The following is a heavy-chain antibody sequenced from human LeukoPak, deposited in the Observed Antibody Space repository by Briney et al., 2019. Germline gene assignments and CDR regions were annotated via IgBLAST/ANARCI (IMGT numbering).Heavy chain of an antibody. V-gene: IGHV3-21*01. CDR2: IDSSTTRI. CDR3: VRGGTYCDSTCKGADY. CDR1: GFTFRSFS. D-gene: IGHD2/OR15-2a*01. J-gene: IGHJ4*02. Sequence: GGSLRLSCAASGFTFRSFSMNWVRQAPGKGLEWVSAIDSSTTRIYYANSVRGRFTISRDNAKNSLDLQMNSLRAEDTAVYYCVRGGTYCDSTCKGADYWGQGTLVAVSS.